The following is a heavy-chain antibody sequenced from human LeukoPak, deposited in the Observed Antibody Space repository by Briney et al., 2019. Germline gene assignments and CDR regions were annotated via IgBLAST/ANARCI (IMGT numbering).Heavy chain of an antibody. CDR3: AKDLVVNYYGSGSYGRGFDY. D-gene: IGHD3-10*01. CDR2: ISSSSSYI. V-gene: IGHV3-21*01. J-gene: IGHJ4*02. Sequence: GGSLRLSCAASGFTFSSYSMNWVRQAPGKGLEWVSSISSSSSYIKYADSVKGRFTISRDNANNSLYQQMNSLRAEDTALYYCAKDLVVNYYGSGSYGRGFDYWGQGTLVTVSS. CDR1: GFTFSSYS.